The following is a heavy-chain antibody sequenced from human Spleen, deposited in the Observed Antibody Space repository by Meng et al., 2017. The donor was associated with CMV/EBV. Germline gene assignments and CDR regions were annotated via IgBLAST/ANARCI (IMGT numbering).Heavy chain of an antibody. CDR1: GGSFSGYY. D-gene: IGHD1-14*01. V-gene: IGHV4-34*01. J-gene: IGHJ4*02. CDR3: AVGPHGYSRRTFDY. CDR2: INHSGST. Sequence: QGQLKQWGAGLLEPSETLSLTCAGYGGSFSGYYWGWIRQPPGKGLEWIGEINHSGSTNYNPSLKSRVTISVDTSKNQFSLKLSSVTAADTAVYYCAVGPHGYSRRTFDYWGQGTLVTVSS.